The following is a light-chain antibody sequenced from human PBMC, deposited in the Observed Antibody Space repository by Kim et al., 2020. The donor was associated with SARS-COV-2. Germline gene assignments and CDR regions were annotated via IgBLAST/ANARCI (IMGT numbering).Light chain of an antibody. CDR3: SSYTSSITLV. CDR1: SSDVGGYNY. V-gene: IGLV2-14*03. J-gene: IGLJ2*01. CDR2: DVS. Sequence: GQSISISCTGSSSDVGGYNYVSWYQQHPGKAPKLIIYDVSNRPSGVSNRFSGYKSGNTASLTISGLQAEDEADYFCSSYTSSITLVFGGGTQLTVL.